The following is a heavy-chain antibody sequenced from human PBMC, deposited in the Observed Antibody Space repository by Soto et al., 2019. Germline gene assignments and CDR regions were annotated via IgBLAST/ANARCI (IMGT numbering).Heavy chain of an antibody. V-gene: IGHV1-69*13. D-gene: IGHD3-16*01. CDR1: GYTFTSYG. CDR3: ASLVWGSYPFDY. CDR2: IIPIFGTA. Sequence: GASVKVSCKASGYTFTSYGISWVRQAPGQGLEWMGGIIPIFGTANYAQKFQGRVTITADESTSTAYMELSSLRSEDTAVYYCASLVWGSYPFDYWGQGTLVTVSS. J-gene: IGHJ4*02.